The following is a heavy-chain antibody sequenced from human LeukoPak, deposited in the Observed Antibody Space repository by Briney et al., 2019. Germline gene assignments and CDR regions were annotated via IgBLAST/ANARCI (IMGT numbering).Heavy chain of an antibody. CDR2: ISSSSSYI. CDR3: ARDVQWGYFDY. D-gene: IGHD2-8*01. J-gene: IGHJ4*02. CDR1: GFTFSSYS. V-gene: IGHV3-21*01. Sequence: AGGSLRLSCAASGFTFSSYSMNWVRQAPGKGLEWVSSISSSSSYIYYADSVKGRFTISRDNAKNSLYLQMNSLRAEDTAVYYCARDVQWGYFDYWGQGTLVTVSS.